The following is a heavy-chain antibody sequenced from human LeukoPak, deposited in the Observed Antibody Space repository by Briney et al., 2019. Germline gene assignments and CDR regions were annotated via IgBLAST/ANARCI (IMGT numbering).Heavy chain of an antibody. CDR2: MNPNSGNT. CDR3: ARGYSSGWYESYYYYYYYMDV. J-gene: IGHJ6*03. CDR1: GYTFTSYD. D-gene: IGHD6-19*01. Sequence: EASVKVSCKASGYTFTSYDINWVRQATGQGLEWMGWMNPNSGNTGYAQKFQGRVTMTRSTSITTAYMELSSLRSEDTAVYYCARGYSSGWYESYYYYYYYMDVWGKGTTVTVSS. V-gene: IGHV1-8*01.